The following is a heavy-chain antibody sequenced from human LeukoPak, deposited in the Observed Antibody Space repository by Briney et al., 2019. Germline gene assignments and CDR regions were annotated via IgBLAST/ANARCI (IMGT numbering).Heavy chain of an antibody. CDR2: ISAYNGNT. CDR1: GYTFTGYG. Sequence: EASVKVSCKASGYTFTGYGISWVRQAPGQGLEWMGGISAYNGNTNYAQKLQGRVTMTTDTSTSTAYMELRSLRSDDTAVYYCARDLGYYGSGSYYLDYWGQGTLVTVSS. CDR3: ARDLGYYGSGSYYLDY. D-gene: IGHD3-10*01. V-gene: IGHV1-18*01. J-gene: IGHJ4*02.